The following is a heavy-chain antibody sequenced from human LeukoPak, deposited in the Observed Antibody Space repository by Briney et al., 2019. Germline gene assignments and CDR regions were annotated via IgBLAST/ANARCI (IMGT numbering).Heavy chain of an antibody. Sequence: SETLSLTCTVSGDSISDYYWSWIRRPPGKGLEYIGYISYIGGTNYNPSLKSRIAISVDTSKNQFSLKLSSVTAADTAVYYCARSAFLVTAPGLYYFDYWGQGTLVAVSS. D-gene: IGHD6-13*01. CDR2: ISYIGGT. CDR3: ARSAFLVTAPGLYYFDY. J-gene: IGHJ4*02. V-gene: IGHV4-59*01. CDR1: GDSISDYY.